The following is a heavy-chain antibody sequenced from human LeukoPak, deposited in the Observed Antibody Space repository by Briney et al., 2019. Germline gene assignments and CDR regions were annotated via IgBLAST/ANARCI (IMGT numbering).Heavy chain of an antibody. CDR1: GDTFSTNSAA. CDR2: TYYRSKWYT. CDR3: ARGPRYCSGTSCQSYFDY. D-gene: IGHD2-2*01. Sequence: SQTLSLTCAVSGDTFSTNSAAWAWNRQAPSRGLEWLVRTYYRSKWYTDYAFSVKSRITINPDTSKNQFSLQLNSVTPEDTAVYYCARGPRYCSGTSCQSYFDYWGQGTLVTVSS. V-gene: IGHV6-1*01. J-gene: IGHJ4*02.